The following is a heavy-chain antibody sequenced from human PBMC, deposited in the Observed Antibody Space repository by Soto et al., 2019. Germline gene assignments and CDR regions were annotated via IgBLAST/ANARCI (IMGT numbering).Heavy chain of an antibody. CDR2: ISYDGTYK. D-gene: IGHD6-13*01. CDR1: GSSFSRYG. V-gene: IGHV3-30*18. Sequence: QVQLVESGGGVVQPGRSLRLSCAASGSSFSRYGIHWVRQVPGKGLEWVAVISYDGTYKHYADSEKGRFTFSRDNSKNTVYLKMNSLRAEDEAVYYCAKERGYYSSSWTFYWGQGTLVTVSS. J-gene: IGHJ4*02. CDR3: AKERGYYSSSWTFY.